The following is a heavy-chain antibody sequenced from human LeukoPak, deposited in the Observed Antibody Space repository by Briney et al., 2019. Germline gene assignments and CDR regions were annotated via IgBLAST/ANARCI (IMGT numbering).Heavy chain of an antibody. CDR1: GGSFSGYY. V-gene: IGHV4-34*01. D-gene: IGHD3-10*01. J-gene: IGHJ6*03. CDR3: ARRHGRKFGERFYYYHYMDV. Sequence: PAETLSLTCAVYGGSFSGYYWHWIRQPPGKGLEWIGEINQSGSTNYNPPLKSRVTISVDTSKNQYSLKLSSVPAEDTAVYYCARRHGRKFGERFYYYHYMDVWGKGTTVTISS. CDR2: INQSGST.